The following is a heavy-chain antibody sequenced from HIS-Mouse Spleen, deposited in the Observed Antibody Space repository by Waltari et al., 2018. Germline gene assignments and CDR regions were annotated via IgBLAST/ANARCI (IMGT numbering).Heavy chain of an antibody. V-gene: IGHV4-39*07. CDR3: AREIPYSSSWYDWYFDL. J-gene: IGHJ2*01. CDR1: GGSISSSSYY. CDR2: IYYSGST. Sequence: QLQLQESGPGLVKPSETLSLTCTVSGGSISSSSYYWGWIRRPPGKGLGWIGSIYYSGSTYYNPSLKSRVTISVDTSKNQFARKLGSVTAADTAVYYCAREIPYSSSWYDWYFDLWGRGTLVTVSS. D-gene: IGHD6-13*01.